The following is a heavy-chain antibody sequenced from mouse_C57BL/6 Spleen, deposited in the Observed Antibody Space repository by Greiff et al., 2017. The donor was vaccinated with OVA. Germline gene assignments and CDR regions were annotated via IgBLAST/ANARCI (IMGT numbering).Heavy chain of an antibody. CDR1: GYTFTSYW. CDR3: ARRGYGSSSYFDY. CDR2: IDPSDSYT. J-gene: IGHJ2*01. Sequence: VQLQQSGAELVMPGASVKLSCKASGYTFTSYWMHWVKQRPGQGLEWIGEIDPSDSYTNYNQKFKGKSTLTVDKSSSTAYMQLSSLTSEDSAVYYCARRGYGSSSYFDYWGQGTTLTVSS. V-gene: IGHV1-69*01. D-gene: IGHD1-1*01.